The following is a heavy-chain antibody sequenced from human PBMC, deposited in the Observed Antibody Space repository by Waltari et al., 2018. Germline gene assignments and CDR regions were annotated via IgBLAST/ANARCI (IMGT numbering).Heavy chain of an antibody. J-gene: IGHJ4*02. V-gene: IGHV3-23*03. D-gene: IGHD3-10*01. CDR2: IYRGGGA. CDR1: GFTFTNYA. Sequence: EVQLLESGGGLIPPGGSLTLSCAASGFTFTNYAMNWIRQAPGKGREWVSGIYRGGGAYYADSVKGRVTISRDNSKNTLYLQMSSLRLEDTAVYYCVKETAYGYYFDNWGQGTLVSVSS. CDR3: VKETAYGYYFDN.